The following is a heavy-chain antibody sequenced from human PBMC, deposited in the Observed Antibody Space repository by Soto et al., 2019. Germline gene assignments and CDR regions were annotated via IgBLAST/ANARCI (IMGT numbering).Heavy chain of an antibody. CDR2: ISYDGSNK. J-gene: IGHJ6*02. D-gene: IGHD3-22*01. CDR1: GFTFSSYA. CDR3: AGDAYYYDSSGYYGMDV. V-gene: IGHV3-30-3*01. Sequence: GGSLRLSCAASGFTFSSYAMHWVRQAPGKGLEWVAVISYDGSNKYYADSVKGRFTISRDNSKNTLYLQMNSLRAEDTAVYYCAGDAYYYDSSGYYGMDVWGQGTTVTVSS.